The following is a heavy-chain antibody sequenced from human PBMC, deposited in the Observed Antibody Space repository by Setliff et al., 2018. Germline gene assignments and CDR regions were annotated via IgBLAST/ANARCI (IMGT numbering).Heavy chain of an antibody. Sequence: SETLSLTCTVSGASITNINYYWGLIRQPPGKGLEWIGSIFYSGRTFYNPSLKSRVTMSVDTSKNQFSLTPSSVTAADTAVYYCARLPNYVWGSPVDYWGQGTLVTVSS. D-gene: IGHD3-16*01. J-gene: IGHJ4*02. CDR1: GASITNINYY. CDR2: IFYSGRT. V-gene: IGHV4-39*01. CDR3: ARLPNYVWGSPVDY.